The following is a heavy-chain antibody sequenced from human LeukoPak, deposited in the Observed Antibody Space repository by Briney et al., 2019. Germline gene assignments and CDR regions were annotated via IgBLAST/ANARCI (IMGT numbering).Heavy chain of an antibody. V-gene: IGHV4-34*01. CDR1: GGSFSGYY. J-gene: IGHJ6*03. CDR3: ARRRSCSSTSCYPYYYYMDV. CDR2: INHSGST. Sequence: PSETLSLTCAVYGGSFSGYYWSWIRQPPGKGLEWIGEINHSGSTNYNPSLKSRVTISVDKSKNQFSLKLSSVTAADTAVYYCARRRSCSSTSCYPYYYYMDVWGKGTTVTVSS. D-gene: IGHD2-2*01.